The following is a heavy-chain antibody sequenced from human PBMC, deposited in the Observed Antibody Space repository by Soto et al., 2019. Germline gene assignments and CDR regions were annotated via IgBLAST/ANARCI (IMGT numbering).Heavy chain of an antibody. D-gene: IGHD3-10*01. CDR1: GGTFSSYA. CDR3: AREHGSSMVRYTNFGY. J-gene: IGHJ4*02. CDR2: IIPIFGTA. V-gene: IGHV1-69*13. Sequence: SVKVSCKASGGTFSSYAISWVRQAPGQGLEWMGGIIPIFGTANYAQKFQGRVTITADESTSTAYMELSSLRSEDTAVYYCAREHGSSMVRYTNFGYRGQGTLVTVSS.